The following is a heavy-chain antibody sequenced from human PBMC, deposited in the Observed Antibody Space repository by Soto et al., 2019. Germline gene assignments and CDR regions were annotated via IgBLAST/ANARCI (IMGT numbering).Heavy chain of an antibody. D-gene: IGHD2-21*02. CDR2: IFYSGTA. CDR1: GASIDSSAYY. V-gene: IGHV4-39*01. J-gene: IGHJ4*02. CDR3: GRPGGDFVLPSDY. Sequence: SETLSLTCSVSGASIDSSAYYWAWIRQPPGKGLEWIGSIFYSGTAYYSPSLAGRVTMSVDTSKNQFSVNLNSVTAADTAVYFCGRPGGDFVLPSDYWGQGTLVTVSS.